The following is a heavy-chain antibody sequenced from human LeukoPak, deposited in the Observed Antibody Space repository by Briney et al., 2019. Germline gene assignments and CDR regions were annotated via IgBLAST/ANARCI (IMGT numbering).Heavy chain of an antibody. CDR2: INSSSSYI. J-gene: IGHJ5*02. D-gene: IGHD3-10*01. Sequence: GSLRLSFSASGFTFSSYSMNWVRQAPGEGLEWVSSINSSSSYIYYADSVKGRFTISRDNAKNSLYLQMNSLGAEDTAVYYCAITYYYGSGSYGVDWFDPWGQGTLVTVSS. CDR1: GFTFSSYS. CDR3: AITYYYGSGSYGVDWFDP. V-gene: IGHV3-21*03.